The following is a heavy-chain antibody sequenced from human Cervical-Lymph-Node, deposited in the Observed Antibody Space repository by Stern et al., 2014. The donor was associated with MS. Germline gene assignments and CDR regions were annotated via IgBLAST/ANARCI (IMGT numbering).Heavy chain of an antibody. V-gene: IGHV3-33*01. CDR1: GFTFSSYG. Sequence: QVQLVESGGGVVQPGRSLRLSCAASGFTFSSYGMHWVRQAPGKGLEWVAVIWYDGSNKYYADSVKGRFTISRDNSKNTLYLQMNSLRAEDTAVYYCARVGADGWYFDYWGQGTLVTVSS. CDR2: IWYDGSNK. D-gene: IGHD4-17*01. CDR3: ARVGADGWYFDY. J-gene: IGHJ4*02.